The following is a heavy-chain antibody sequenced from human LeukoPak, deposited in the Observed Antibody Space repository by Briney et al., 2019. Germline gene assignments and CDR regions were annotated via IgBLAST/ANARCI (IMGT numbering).Heavy chain of an antibody. J-gene: IGHJ4*02. V-gene: IGHV3-30*02. Sequence: GGSLRLSCAASGFAFNTYGMHWVRQAPGKGLEWVASISSDGSKKFYAESVKGRFTISRDNSKNTLYLQMNSPGAEDTAVYYCAKFACSGGSCRDVDYWGQGTLVTVSS. D-gene: IGHD2-15*01. CDR2: ISSDGSKK. CDR3: AKFACSGGSCRDVDY. CDR1: GFAFNTYG.